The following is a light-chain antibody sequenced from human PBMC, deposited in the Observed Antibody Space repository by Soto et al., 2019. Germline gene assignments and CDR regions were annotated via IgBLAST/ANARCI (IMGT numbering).Light chain of an antibody. CDR2: DSN. CDR1: SFNIGNNY. CDR3: ATWDSSLTGEV. V-gene: IGLV1-51*01. J-gene: IGLJ2*01. Sequence: QSVLTQPPSVSAAPGQKVTISCSGSSFNIGNNYVSWFQQLPGTAPKLLIYDSNKRPSGIPDRFSGSQSGTSATLDITGLQTGDEADYYCATWDSSLTGEVFGGGTKLTVL.